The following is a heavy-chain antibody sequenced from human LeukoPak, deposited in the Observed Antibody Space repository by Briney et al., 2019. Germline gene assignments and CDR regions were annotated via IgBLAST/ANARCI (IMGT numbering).Heavy chain of an antibody. Sequence: KLGESLRISCKGSGYSFTSYWIGWVRQMPGKGLEWMGIIYPGDSDTRYSPSFQGQVTISADKSISTAYLQWSSLKASDTAMYYCARQGKRRGYYYYMDVWGKGTTVTVSS. D-gene: IGHD1-26*01. V-gene: IGHV5-51*01. J-gene: IGHJ6*03. CDR3: ARQGKRRGYYYYMDV. CDR2: IYPGDSDT. CDR1: GYSFTSYW.